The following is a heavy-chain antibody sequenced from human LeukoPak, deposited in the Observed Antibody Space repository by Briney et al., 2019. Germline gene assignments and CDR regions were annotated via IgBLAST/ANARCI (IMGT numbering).Heavy chain of an antibody. J-gene: IGHJ4*02. V-gene: IGHV4-59*08. CDR1: GGSISNYY. D-gene: IGHD2-15*01. CDR2: IYSSGST. CDR3: ARHGSSRSPLNY. Sequence: ASETLSVTCTVSGGSISNYYWSWIRQPPGKGLEWIGYIYSSGSTNYNPSLESRVTISVDTSKNQFSLKLSSVTAADTALYYCARHGSSRSPLNYWGQGTLVTVSS.